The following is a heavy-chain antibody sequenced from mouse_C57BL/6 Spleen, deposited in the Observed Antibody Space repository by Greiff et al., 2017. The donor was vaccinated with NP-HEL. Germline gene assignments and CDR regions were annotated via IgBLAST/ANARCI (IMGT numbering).Heavy chain of an antibody. V-gene: IGHV3-3*01. D-gene: IGHD1-1*01. CDR2: TFYSGIT. CDR3: ARSGGGSSYDWYFDV. Sequence: EVQLQESGPSLVRPSQTLSLTCTVTGFSINSDCYWIWIRQFPGNKLEYIGYTFYSGITYYNPSLESRTYITRDTSKNQFSLKLSSVTTEDTATYYCARSGGGSSYDWYFDVWGTGTTVTVSS. J-gene: IGHJ1*03. CDR1: GFSINSDCY.